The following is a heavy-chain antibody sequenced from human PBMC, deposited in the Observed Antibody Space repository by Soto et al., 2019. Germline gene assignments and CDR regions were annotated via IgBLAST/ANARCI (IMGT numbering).Heavy chain of an antibody. Sequence: GGSLRLSCAASGFTFSSYGMHWVRQAPGKGLEWVAVISYDGSNKYYADSVKGRFTISRDNSKNTLYLQMNSLRAGDTAVYYCAKDPTWGIVEATSCPGYWGQGTLVTVSS. V-gene: IGHV3-30*18. CDR1: GFTFSSYG. CDR2: ISYDGSNK. D-gene: IGHD1-26*01. CDR3: AKDPTWGIVEATSCPGY. J-gene: IGHJ4*02.